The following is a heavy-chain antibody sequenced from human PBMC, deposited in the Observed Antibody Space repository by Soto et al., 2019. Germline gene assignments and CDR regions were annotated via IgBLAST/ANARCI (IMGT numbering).Heavy chain of an antibody. D-gene: IGHD4-17*01. V-gene: IGHV4-39*01. CDR1: GGPVTNSSYY. J-gene: IGHJ4*02. Sequence: SETLSLTCTVSGGPVTNSSYYWGWIRQSPGKGLEWIGSVYYRGRSYSKSSVKSRVAISVDTSKNRFSLSLNSVTASDTAVYFCVSQRTTVPTQAYFDYWGPGALVTVSS. CDR2: VYYRGRS. CDR3: VSQRTTVPTQAYFDY.